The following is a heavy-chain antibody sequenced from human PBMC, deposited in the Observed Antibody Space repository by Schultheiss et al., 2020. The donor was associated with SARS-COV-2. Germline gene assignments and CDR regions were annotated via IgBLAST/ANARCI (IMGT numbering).Heavy chain of an antibody. CDR1: GFTFDDYA. CDR3: ARDSPYSSSSEFDY. Sequence: GGSLRLSCAASGFTFDDYAMHWVRQAPGKGLEWVSYISSSSSYTNYADSVKGRFTISRDNAKNSLYLQMNSLRAEDTAVYYCARDSPYSSSSEFDYWGQGTLVTVSS. CDR2: ISSSSSYT. D-gene: IGHD6-6*01. V-gene: IGHV3-11*06. J-gene: IGHJ4*02.